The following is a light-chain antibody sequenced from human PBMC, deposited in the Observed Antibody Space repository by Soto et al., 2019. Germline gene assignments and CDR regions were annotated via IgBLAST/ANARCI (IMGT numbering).Light chain of an antibody. CDR3: AAWDDSLNGYV. V-gene: IGLV1-44*01. Sequence: QSVPIQPPSASGTPGQRVTVSCSGGSSNIGSYTVNWYQKLPGAAPKLLIYSNSQRPSGVPDRFSASKSGTSASLAISGLQSEDEAEYYCAAWDDSLNGYVFGPGTKVTVL. CDR2: SNS. J-gene: IGLJ1*01. CDR1: SSNIGSYT.